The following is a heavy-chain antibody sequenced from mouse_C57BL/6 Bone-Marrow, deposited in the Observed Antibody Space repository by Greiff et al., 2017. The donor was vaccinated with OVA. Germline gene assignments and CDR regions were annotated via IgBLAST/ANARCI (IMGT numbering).Heavy chain of an antibody. CDR1: GYSFTDYN. Sequence: EVQLQQSGPELVKPGASVKISCKASGYSFTDYNMNWVKQSNGKSLEWIGVINPNYGTTSYNQKFKGKATLTVDQSSSTAYMQLNSLTAEDSAVYYGARGNYGDWYFDVWGTGTTVTVSS. V-gene: IGHV1-39*01. J-gene: IGHJ1*03. CDR2: INPNYGTT. D-gene: IGHD1-1*01. CDR3: ARGNYGDWYFDV.